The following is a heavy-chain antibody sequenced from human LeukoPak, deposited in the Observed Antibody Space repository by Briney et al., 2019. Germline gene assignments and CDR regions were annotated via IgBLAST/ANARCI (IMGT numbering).Heavy chain of an antibody. CDR1: GYTFTSYG. J-gene: IGHJ5*02. Sequence: GASVKVSCKASGYTFTSYGISWVRQAPGQGLEWMGWISAYNGNTNYAQKLQGRVTMTTDTSTSTAYMELRSLRSDDTAVYYCARDKNGQYCSSTSCYLSWFDPWGQGTLVTVSS. CDR3: ARDKNGQYCSSTSCYLSWFDP. D-gene: IGHD2-2*01. CDR2: ISAYNGNT. V-gene: IGHV1-18*01.